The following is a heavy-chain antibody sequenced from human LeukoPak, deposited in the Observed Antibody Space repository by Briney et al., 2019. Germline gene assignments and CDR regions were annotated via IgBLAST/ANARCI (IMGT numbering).Heavy chain of an antibody. CDR1: GFTLSSFR. J-gene: IGHJ4*02. CDR3: ATIKVRANNYDTDGFEY. CDR2: IKQDGNEK. V-gene: IGHV3-7*05. Sequence: GGSLRLSCAASGFTLSSFRMSWVRQAPGKGLEWVANIKQDGNEKYYADSVKGRFTISRDNAKNSLYLQMNSLRAEDTAVYYCATIKVRANNYDTDGFEYWGQGTLVTVSS. D-gene: IGHD3-10*01.